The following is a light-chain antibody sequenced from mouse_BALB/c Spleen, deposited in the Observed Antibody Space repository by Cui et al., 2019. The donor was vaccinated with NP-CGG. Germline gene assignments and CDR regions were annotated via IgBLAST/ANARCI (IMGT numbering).Light chain of an antibody. CDR2: GTN. Sequence: QTVVTQESALTTSPGETVTLTCRLSTGAVTTRNHANWVQEKPDQLFTGLIGGTNNRAPGVPAKFSGSLIGDKAALTITGAQTEDEAIYFCALWYSNHWGFGGGTKLTVL. CDR3: ALWYSNHWG. V-gene: IGLV1*01. CDR1: TGAVTTRNH. J-gene: IGLJ1*01.